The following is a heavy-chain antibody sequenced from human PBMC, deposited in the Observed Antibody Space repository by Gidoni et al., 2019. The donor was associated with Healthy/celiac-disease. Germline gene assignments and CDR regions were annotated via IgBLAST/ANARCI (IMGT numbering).Heavy chain of an antibody. D-gene: IGHD6-19*01. CDR1: GFTFSSYG. J-gene: IGHJ4*02. CDR3: AKDQQWLVLGYFDY. CDR2: ISYDGSNK. V-gene: IGHV3-30*18. Sequence: QVQLVESGGGVVQPGRSLRLSCAASGFTFSSYGMPWVRQAPGKGLEWVAVISYDGSNKYYADSVKGRFTISRDNSKNTLYLQMNSLRAEGTAVYYCAKDQQWLVLGYFDYWGQGTLVTLSS.